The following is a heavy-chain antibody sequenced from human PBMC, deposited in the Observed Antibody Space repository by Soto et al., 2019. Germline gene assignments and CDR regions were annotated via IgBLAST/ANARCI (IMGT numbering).Heavy chain of an antibody. V-gene: IGHV3-66*01. CDR1: GFTVSSNY. D-gene: IGHD6-19*01. Sequence: EVQLVESGGGLVQPGGSLRLSCAASGFTVSSNYMSWVRQAPGKGLEWVSVIYSGGSTYYADSVKGRFTISRDNSKNTLYLQMNSLRAEDTAVYYCASFNSGYSSGWYSYAFDIWGQGTMVTVSS. CDR3: ASFNSGYSSGWYSYAFDI. CDR2: IYSGGST. J-gene: IGHJ3*02.